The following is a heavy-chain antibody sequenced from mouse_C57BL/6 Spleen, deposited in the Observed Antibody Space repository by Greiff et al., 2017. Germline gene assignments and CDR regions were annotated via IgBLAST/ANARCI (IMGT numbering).Heavy chain of an antibody. CDR1: GFSLTSYG. V-gene: IGHV2-2*01. J-gene: IGHJ3*01. CDR3: ARIGRGFAY. Sequence: VQLVESGPGLVQPSQSLSITCTVSGFSLTSYGVHWVRQSPGKGLEWLGVIWSGGSTDYNAAFISRLSISKDNSKSQVFFKMNSLQADDTAIYYCARIGRGFAYWGQGTLVTVSA. CDR2: IWSGGST.